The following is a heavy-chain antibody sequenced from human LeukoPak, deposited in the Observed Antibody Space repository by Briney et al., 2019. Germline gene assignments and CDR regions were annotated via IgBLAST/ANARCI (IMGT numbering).Heavy chain of an antibody. V-gene: IGHV3-43D*03. D-gene: IGHD6-19*01. Sequence: KPGRSLRLACAAAGFTVDDYAMHWVGHAPGKGLEGVALISWDGGSTYYADSVKGRLTISRDKRKNSMYQQINRLRAEDTALYYCAKGGRGWYGFDYWGQGTLVTVSS. CDR1: GFTVDDYA. J-gene: IGHJ4*02. CDR3: AKGGRGWYGFDY. CDR2: ISWDGGST.